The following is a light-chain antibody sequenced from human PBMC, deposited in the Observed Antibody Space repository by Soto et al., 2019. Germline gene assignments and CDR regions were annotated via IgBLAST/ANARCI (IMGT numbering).Light chain of an antibody. V-gene: IGKV1-5*01. J-gene: IGKJ1*01. CDR2: AAS. CDR3: QQYYSYPWT. CDR1: QSISGW. Sequence: DIQGTHSPSTLSSSVGDRVTITCRASQSISGWLAWYQQKPGKAPKLLIYAASTLQSGVPSRFSGSGSGTDFTPTISCLQSEDFATYYCQQYYSYPWTFGQGTKVDIK.